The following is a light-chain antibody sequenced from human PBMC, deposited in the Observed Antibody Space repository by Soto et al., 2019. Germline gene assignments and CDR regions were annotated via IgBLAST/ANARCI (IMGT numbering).Light chain of an antibody. Sequence: QSALTQPASVSGSPGPSITISCTGTSSDVGGYTYGSWYQQHPGKAPKLIIYDVSNRPSGVSDRFSASKSGNTASLNISGLQAADEADYCCSSYRSSGSLVFGGGTKLTVL. V-gene: IGLV2-14*03. CDR2: DVS. CDR1: SSDVGGYTY. CDR3: SSYRSSGSLV. J-gene: IGLJ3*02.